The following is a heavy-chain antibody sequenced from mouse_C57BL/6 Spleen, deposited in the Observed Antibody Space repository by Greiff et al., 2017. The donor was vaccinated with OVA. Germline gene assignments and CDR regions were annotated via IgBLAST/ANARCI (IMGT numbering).Heavy chain of an antibody. D-gene: IGHD1-1*01. J-gene: IGHJ2*01. Sequence: QVQLQQSGAELVKPGASVKLSCKASGYTFTSYWMQWVKQRPGQGLEWIGEIDPSDSYTNYNQKFKGKATLTVDTSSSTAYMQLSSLTSEDSAVYYCARRGYYGSRYYFDYWGQGTTLTVSS. CDR1: GYTFTSYW. CDR3: ARRGYYGSRYYFDY. CDR2: IDPSDSYT. V-gene: IGHV1-50*01.